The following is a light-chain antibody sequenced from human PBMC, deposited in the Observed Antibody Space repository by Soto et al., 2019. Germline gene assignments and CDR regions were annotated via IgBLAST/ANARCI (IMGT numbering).Light chain of an antibody. V-gene: IGKV3-20*01. CDR1: QSVSSDS. CDR2: GAS. CDR3: QQYGSSFT. Sequence: EIVLTQSPGTLSSSPGEGATLSCRASQSVSSDSVAWYQQKPGQAPRLLIFGASRRATDIPDRFSGGGSGTDFTLTISRLEPEDFAVYYCQQYGSSFTFGGGTKVDIK. J-gene: IGKJ4*01.